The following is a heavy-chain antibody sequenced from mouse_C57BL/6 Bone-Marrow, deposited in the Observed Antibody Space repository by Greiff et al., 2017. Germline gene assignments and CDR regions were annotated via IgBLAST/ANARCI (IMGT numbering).Heavy chain of an antibody. Sequence: QVQLQQPGAELVKPGASVKMSCKASGYTFTSYWITWVKQRPGQGLEWIGDIYPGSGSTNYNEKFKSKATLTVDTSSSTAYMQLSSLTSEDSAVYYCARAISSWGYSCDYWGQGTTLTVSS. V-gene: IGHV1-55*01. CDR1: GYTFTSYW. CDR2: IYPGSGST. CDR3: ARAISSWGYSCDY. J-gene: IGHJ2*01.